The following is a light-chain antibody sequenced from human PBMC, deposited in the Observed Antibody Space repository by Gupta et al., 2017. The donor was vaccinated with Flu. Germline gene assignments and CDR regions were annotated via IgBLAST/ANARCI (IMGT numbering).Light chain of an antibody. V-gene: IGKV3-15*01. CDR2: AAS. CDR3: QQYNNWPRT. Sequence: EIVMTQSPATLSVSPGERATLSCRASQSVSSNLGWYQQKPGQAPRLLIYAASTKATGIPVRFSGSGSGTEFTLTISSLQSEDFAVYYCQQYNNWPRTFGQGTKVEIK. J-gene: IGKJ1*01. CDR1: QSVSSN.